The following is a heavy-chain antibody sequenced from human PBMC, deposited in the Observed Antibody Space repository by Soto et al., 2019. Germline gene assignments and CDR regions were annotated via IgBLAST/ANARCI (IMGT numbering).Heavy chain of an antibody. Sequence: EVQLLESGGGLVQRGGSLRLSGAASGFPFSGYVMSWVRQAPGKGLEGVSGISGGGSNTFYADSVKGRFTISRDNSKNTLLLQMNSLGAEDTAVYYCAKDSNKYSSSLRGRYFDYWGQGIGVTVSS. D-gene: IGHD4-4*01. CDR1: GFPFSGYV. V-gene: IGHV3-23*01. CDR2: ISGGGSNT. J-gene: IGHJ4*02. CDR3: AKDSNKYSSSLRGRYFDY.